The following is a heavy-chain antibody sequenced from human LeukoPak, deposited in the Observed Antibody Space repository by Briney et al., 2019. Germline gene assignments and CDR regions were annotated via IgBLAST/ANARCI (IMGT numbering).Heavy chain of an antibody. CDR2: ISSSSSTI. V-gene: IGHV3-48*01. J-gene: IGHJ3*02. D-gene: IGHD3-22*01. CDR1: GFTFSSYS. CDR3: AGDGKKILNYYDRGDDAFDI. Sequence: GGSLRLSCAASGFTFSSYSMNWVRQAPGKGLEWVSYISSSSSTIYYADSVKGRFTISRDNAKNSLYLQMNSLRAEDTAVYYCAGDGKKILNYYDRGDDAFDIWGQGTMVTVSS.